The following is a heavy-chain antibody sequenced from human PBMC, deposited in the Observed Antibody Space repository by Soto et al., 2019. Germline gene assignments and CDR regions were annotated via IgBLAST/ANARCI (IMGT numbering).Heavy chain of an antibody. D-gene: IGHD6-19*01. J-gene: IGHJ4*02. CDR2: ISYDGSSK. Sequence: PGGSLRLSCAASEFTISSYAIHWVRQAPGKGLEWVAVISYDGSSKYNSDSVKGPFTISRDKSKNTVYLQMHSLTVEDTAVYYCARDAVAMDYWGRGTLVTVS. CDR1: EFTISSYA. V-gene: IGHV3-30-3*01. CDR3: ARDAVAMDY.